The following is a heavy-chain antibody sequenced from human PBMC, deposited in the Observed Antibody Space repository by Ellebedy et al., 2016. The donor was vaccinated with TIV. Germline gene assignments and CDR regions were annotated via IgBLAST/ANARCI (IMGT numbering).Heavy chain of an antibody. CDR2: INPSGGST. J-gene: IGHJ4*02. CDR1: GYTFTSYY. Sequence: AASVKVSCKASGYTFTSYYMHWVRQAPGQGLEWMGIINPSGGSTSYAQKFQGRVTMTRNTSISTAYMELSSLRSEDTAVYYCASSFSSGLYWGQGTLVTVSS. D-gene: IGHD6-19*01. V-gene: IGHV1-46*01. CDR3: ASSFSSGLY.